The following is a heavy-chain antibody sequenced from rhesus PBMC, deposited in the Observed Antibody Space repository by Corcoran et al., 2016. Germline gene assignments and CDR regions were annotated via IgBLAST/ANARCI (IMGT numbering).Heavy chain of an antibody. D-gene: IGHD5-42*01. CDR3: AREGLRDTAGTVTY. J-gene: IGHJ4*01. CDR2: INGNIGIT. Sequence: QVQLQESGPGLVNPPETLSLTCAAPVSSIRTYCWSWLRHPPGTGLEWSGEINGNIGITYYNPSLKSRVTISKDASKNQFSLKLSSVTAADTAVYYCAREGLRDTAGTVTYWGQGVLVTVSS. V-gene: IGHV4-80*01. CDR1: VSSIRTYC.